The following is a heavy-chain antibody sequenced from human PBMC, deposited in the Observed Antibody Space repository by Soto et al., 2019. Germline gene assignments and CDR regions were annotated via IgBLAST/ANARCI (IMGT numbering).Heavy chain of an antibody. D-gene: IGHD3-22*01. CDR1: GFTFSSYA. V-gene: IGHV3-30-3*02. Sequence: VGSLRLSCAASGFTFSSYAMHWIRQAPGKGLEWVAIISFDGSNEYYADSVKGRFTISRDNSKNTPYLQVRSLRAEDTAVYYCTKTYYYDRSGYYQNWFDPWGQGTLVTVSS. J-gene: IGHJ5*02. CDR2: ISFDGSNE. CDR3: TKTYYYDRSGYYQNWFDP.